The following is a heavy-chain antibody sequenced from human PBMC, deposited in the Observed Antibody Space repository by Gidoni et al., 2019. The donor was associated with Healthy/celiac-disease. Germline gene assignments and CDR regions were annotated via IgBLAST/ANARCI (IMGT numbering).Heavy chain of an antibody. Sequence: QVQLQQWGAGLLKPSETLSLTCAVYGGSLSGYYWSWIRQPPGKGLEWIGEINHSGSTNSNPSLKSRVTISIDTSKNQFSLKLSSVTAADTAVYYCARGSKRWLQPKENAFDIWGQGTMVTVSS. CDR3: ARGSKRWLQPKENAFDI. J-gene: IGHJ3*02. CDR2: INHSGST. D-gene: IGHD5-18*01. CDR1: GGSLSGYY. V-gene: IGHV4-34*01.